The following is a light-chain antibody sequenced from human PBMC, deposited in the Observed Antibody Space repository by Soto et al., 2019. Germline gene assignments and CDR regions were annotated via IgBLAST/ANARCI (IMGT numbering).Light chain of an antibody. CDR1: QSITSW. CDR3: QHYNSYSEA. CDR2: DAS. Sequence: DIQITQSPSTLSASVGDRVTITCRASQSITSWLAWYQQKPGKAPNLLIYDASSLQSGVPSRFSGSGSGTEFTLTISSLQPDDSATYYCQHYNSYSEAFGQGTKVDIK. V-gene: IGKV1-5*01. J-gene: IGKJ1*01.